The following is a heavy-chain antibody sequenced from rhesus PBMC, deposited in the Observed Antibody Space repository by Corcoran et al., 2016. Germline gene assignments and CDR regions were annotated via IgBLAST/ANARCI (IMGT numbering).Heavy chain of an antibody. Sequence: QLQLQESGPGLVKPSETLSLTCAVSGGSISSNYWSCIRHPPGKGLEWIGRISGSGGSTDYNPPLKSRVTISTDTSKNQFSRKLSSVTASDTAVYYCARGIITPYFDYWGQGVLVTVSS. J-gene: IGHJ4*01. CDR2: ISGSGGST. V-gene: IGHV4-173*01. CDR3: ARGIITPYFDY. D-gene: IGHD1-26*01. CDR1: GGSISSNY.